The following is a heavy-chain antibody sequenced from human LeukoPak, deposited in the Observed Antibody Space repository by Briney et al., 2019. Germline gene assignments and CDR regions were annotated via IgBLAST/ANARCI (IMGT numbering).Heavy chain of an antibody. Sequence: PSETLSLTCTVSGGSISSISSSNYYWGWIRQPPGKGLEWIGSFCYSGSTYYNPSLKNRVTISVDTSKNQFSLRLSSVTATDTAVYYCARGWELRYFDWSRGYYYGMDVWGQGTTVTVSS. CDR3: ARGWELRYFDWSRGYYYGMDV. D-gene: IGHD3-9*01. CDR1: GGSISSISSSNYY. J-gene: IGHJ6*02. CDR2: FCYSGST. V-gene: IGHV4-39*01.